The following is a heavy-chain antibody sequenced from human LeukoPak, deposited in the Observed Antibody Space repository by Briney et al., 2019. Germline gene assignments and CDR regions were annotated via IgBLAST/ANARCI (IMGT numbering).Heavy chain of an antibody. V-gene: IGHV3-30*18. CDR1: GFTFSSYG. Sequence: GRSLRLACAASGFTFSSYGMHWVRQAPGKGLEWVAVISYDGSNKYYADSVKGRFTISRDNSKNTLYLQMNSLRAEDTALYYCAKVRFDYWGQGTLVTVSS. J-gene: IGHJ4*02. CDR2: ISYDGSNK. CDR3: AKVRFDY.